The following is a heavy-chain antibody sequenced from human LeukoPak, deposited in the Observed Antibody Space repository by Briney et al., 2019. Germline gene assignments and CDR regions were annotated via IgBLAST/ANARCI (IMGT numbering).Heavy chain of an antibody. J-gene: IGHJ6*02. CDR1: GGTFSSYA. D-gene: IGHD6-6*01. Sequence: SVKASCKASGGTFSSYAISWVRQAPGQGLEWMGRIIPILGIANYAQKFQGRVTITADKSTSTAYMELSSLRSEDTAVYYCARELPSSSAGPAVMDVWGQGTTVTVSS. CDR2: IIPILGIA. CDR3: ARELPSSSAGPAVMDV. V-gene: IGHV1-69*04.